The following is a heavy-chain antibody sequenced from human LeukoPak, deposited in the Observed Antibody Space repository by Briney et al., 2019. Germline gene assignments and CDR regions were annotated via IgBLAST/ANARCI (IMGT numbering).Heavy chain of an antibody. V-gene: IGHV3-43*02. CDR1: GFTVSSNY. Sequence: GGSLRLSCAASGFTVSSNYMSWVRQAPPKGPEWVSHISGDGSTTFYAASEKGRFTISRDNSKKSLHLEMNSLRSEDTALYCGGKGGQWLVSYWGQGTRVSVS. D-gene: IGHD6-19*01. J-gene: IGHJ4*02. CDR3: GKGGQWLVSY. CDR2: ISGDGSTT.